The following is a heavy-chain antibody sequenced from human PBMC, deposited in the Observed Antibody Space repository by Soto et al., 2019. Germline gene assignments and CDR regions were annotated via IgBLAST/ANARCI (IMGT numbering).Heavy chain of an antibody. CDR3: ARGLSSRRLVLLRFLEWLPWFDP. J-gene: IGHJ5*02. V-gene: IGHV1-18*01. CDR2: ISAYNGNT. Sequence: ASVKVSCKASGYTFTSYGISWVRQAPGQGLEWMGWISAYNGNTNYAQKLQGRVTMTTDTSTSTAYMELGSLRSDDTAVYYCARGLSSRRLVLLRFLEWLPWFDPWGQGTLVTVSS. CDR1: GYTFTSYG. D-gene: IGHD3-3*01.